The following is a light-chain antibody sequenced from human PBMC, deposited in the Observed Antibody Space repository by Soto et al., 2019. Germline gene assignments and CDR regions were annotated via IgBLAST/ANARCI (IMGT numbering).Light chain of an antibody. CDR1: QSGSSY. V-gene: IGKV3D-11*02. CDR3: HQRTHWAGGS. Sequence: LTQPPAIITLYERGRANVSCRARQSGSSYLAWYHQKPGQAPRLLLYDASNRATGIPAMFSGSRPATDFSLTISSLEPLDRSAHSSHQRTHWAGGSFAEGTRLEIK. CDR2: DAS. J-gene: IGKJ5*01.